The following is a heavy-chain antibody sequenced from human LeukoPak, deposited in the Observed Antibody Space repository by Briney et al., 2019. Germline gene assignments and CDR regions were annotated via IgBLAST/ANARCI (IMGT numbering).Heavy chain of an antibody. CDR3: ARDGGCCSAAGTENWFDP. J-gene: IGHJ5*02. V-gene: IGHV3-21*01. Sequence: GGSLRLSCVASGFTFSSYSMNWVRQAPGKGLEWVSSISSSSSYIYYADSVKGRFTISRDNAKNSLYLQMNSLRAEDTAVYYCARDGGCCSAAGTENWFDPWGQGTLVTVSS. CDR1: GFTFSSYS. CDR2: ISSSSSYI. D-gene: IGHD6-13*01.